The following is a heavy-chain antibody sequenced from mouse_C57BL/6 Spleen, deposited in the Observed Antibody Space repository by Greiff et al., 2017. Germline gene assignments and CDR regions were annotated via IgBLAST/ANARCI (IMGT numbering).Heavy chain of an antibody. Sequence: QVQLKQPGAELVRPGSSVKLSCKASGYTFTSYWMHWVKQRPIQGLEWIGNIDPSDSETHYNQKFKDKATLTVDKSSSTAYMQLSSLTSEDSAVYYCARWYYGSSPDYWGQGTTLTVSS. J-gene: IGHJ2*01. V-gene: IGHV1-52*01. CDR2: IDPSDSET. CDR1: GYTFTSYW. CDR3: ARWYYGSSPDY. D-gene: IGHD1-1*01.